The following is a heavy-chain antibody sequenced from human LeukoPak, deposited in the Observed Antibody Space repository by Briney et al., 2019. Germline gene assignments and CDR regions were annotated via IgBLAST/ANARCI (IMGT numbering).Heavy chain of an antibody. Sequence: ETLSLTCAVYGGSFSGYYWSWIRQPPGKGLEWIGEINHSGSTNYNPSLKSRVTISVDTSKNQFSLKLSSVTAADTAVYYCASSRGYGDYVYWGQGTLVTVSS. CDR2: INHSGST. CDR1: GGSFSGYY. V-gene: IGHV4-34*01. D-gene: IGHD4-17*01. J-gene: IGHJ4*02. CDR3: ASSRGYGDYVY.